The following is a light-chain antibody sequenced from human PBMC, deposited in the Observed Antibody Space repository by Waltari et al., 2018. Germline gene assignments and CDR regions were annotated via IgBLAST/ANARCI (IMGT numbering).Light chain of an antibody. CDR2: AAS. J-gene: IGKJ2*01. CDR3: QQTDSTPCT. CDR1: QTSSSD. V-gene: IGKV1-39*01. Sequence: TCRTRQTSSSDLNWYQQKPGKAPKLLIYAASSLQSGVPSRFRGSGSGTDFTLTISSLQPEEFATDDGQQTDSTPCTFGHVTKLEIK.